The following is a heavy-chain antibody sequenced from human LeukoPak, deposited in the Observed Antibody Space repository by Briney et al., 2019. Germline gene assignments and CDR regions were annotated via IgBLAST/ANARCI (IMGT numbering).Heavy chain of an antibody. Sequence: PSETLSLTCTVSGGSISSYYWSWSRQPAGEGLEWIGRIYTSGSTNYNPSLKSRVTMSVDTSKNQFSLKLSSVTAADTAVYYCARGVVGATTGYYFDYWGQGTLVTVSS. CDR1: GGSISSYY. CDR2: IYTSGST. V-gene: IGHV4-4*07. CDR3: ARGVVGATTGYYFDY. J-gene: IGHJ4*02. D-gene: IGHD1-26*01.